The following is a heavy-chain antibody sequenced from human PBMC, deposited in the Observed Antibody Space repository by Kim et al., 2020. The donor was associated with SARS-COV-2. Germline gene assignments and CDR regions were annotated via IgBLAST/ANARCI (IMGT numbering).Heavy chain of an antibody. D-gene: IGHD6-19*01. Sequence: GGSLRLSCAASGFTFNAYGMYWVRQPPGKGLEWVATISYDGRFAFYADSVKGRFTISRDNSKNTVNLQMNSLTAEDTAVYYCAKDPMQWLVSNYFDYGGQGTLVTVSS. CDR2: ISYDGRFA. J-gene: IGHJ4*02. CDR1: GFTFNAYG. CDR3: AKDPMQWLVSNYFDY. V-gene: IGHV3-30*18.